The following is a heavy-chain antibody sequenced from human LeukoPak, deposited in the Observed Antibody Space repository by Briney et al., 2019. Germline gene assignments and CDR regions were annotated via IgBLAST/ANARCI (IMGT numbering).Heavy chain of an antibody. CDR2: ISYSGGT. CDR1: GFTFSSYA. J-gene: IGHJ3*02. Sequence: GGSLRLSCVASGFTFSSYAMTWVRQAPGKGLEWVSLISYSGGTFYADSVTGRFTVSRDTSQNTLYLQMNSLRAEDTAVYYCAKEGDDSSGFDAFDIWGQGTMVTVSS. D-gene: IGHD3-22*01. V-gene: IGHV3-23*01. CDR3: AKEGDDSSGFDAFDI.